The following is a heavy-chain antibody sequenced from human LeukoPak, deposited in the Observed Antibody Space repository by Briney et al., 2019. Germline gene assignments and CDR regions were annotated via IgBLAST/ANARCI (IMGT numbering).Heavy chain of an antibody. Sequence: GGSLRLSCAASGFTFSSYGMHWVRQAPGKGLEWVAVISYDGSNKYYADSVKGRFTISRDNSKNTLYLQMNSLRAEDTAVYYCAKGGWDYIWGSLPPDVWGKGTTATVSS. V-gene: IGHV3-30*18. CDR1: GFTFSSYG. J-gene: IGHJ6*04. D-gene: IGHD3-16*01. CDR2: ISYDGSNK. CDR3: AKGGWDYIWGSLPPDV.